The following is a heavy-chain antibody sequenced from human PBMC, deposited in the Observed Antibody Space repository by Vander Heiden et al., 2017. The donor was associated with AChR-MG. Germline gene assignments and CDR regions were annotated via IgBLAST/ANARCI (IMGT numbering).Heavy chain of an antibody. J-gene: IGHJ4*02. V-gene: IGHV3-23*01. D-gene: IGHD6-19*01. CDR3: AKGGAVAVTPIDY. Sequence: EVQLLESGGGLVQPGGSLRLPCAASGFSFSSYAMNWVRQAPGKGLEWVSAISGSGGSTYYADSVKGRFTISRDNSKNTLFLQVNSLRAEDTAVYYCAKGGAVAVTPIDYWGQGTLVTVSS. CDR2: ISGSGGST. CDR1: GFSFSSYA.